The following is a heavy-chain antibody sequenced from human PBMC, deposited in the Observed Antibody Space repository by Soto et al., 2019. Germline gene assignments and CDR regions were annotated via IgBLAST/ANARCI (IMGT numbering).Heavy chain of an antibody. CDR1: GCTFTSSA. Sequence: SVKVSCKASGCTFTSSAMQWVRQARGQRLEWIGWIVVGSGNTNYAQKFQERVTITRDMSTSTAYMELSSLRSEDTAVYYCAADSQWLVFDYWGQGTLVTVSS. CDR2: IVVGSGNT. D-gene: IGHD6-19*01. CDR3: AADSQWLVFDY. J-gene: IGHJ4*02. V-gene: IGHV1-58*02.